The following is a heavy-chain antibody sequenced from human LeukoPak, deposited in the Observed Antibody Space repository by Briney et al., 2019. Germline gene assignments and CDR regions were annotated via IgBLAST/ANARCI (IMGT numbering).Heavy chain of an antibody. Sequence: GGSLRLSCAASGFTFSSYSMNWVRQAPGKGLEWVSSISSSSSYIYYADSVKGRFTISRDNAKNSLYLQMNGLRAEDTAVYYCARVYDSSGYYYGFDYWGQGTLVTVSS. V-gene: IGHV3-21*01. CDR1: GFTFSSYS. CDR3: ARVYDSSGYYYGFDY. D-gene: IGHD3-22*01. CDR2: ISSSSSYI. J-gene: IGHJ4*02.